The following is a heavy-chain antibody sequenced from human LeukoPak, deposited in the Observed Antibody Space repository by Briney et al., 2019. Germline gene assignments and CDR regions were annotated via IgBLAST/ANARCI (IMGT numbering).Heavy chain of an antibody. CDR3: ATRSGYYYAFDI. D-gene: IGHD3-22*01. CDR2: IIPIFGTA. CDR1: GGTFSSYA. J-gene: IGHJ3*02. Sequence: SVKVSCKASGGTFSSYAISWVRQAPGQGLEWMGGIIPIFGTANYAQKFQGRVTITADESTSTAYMELSSLRSEDTAVYYCATRSGYYYAFDIWSQGTMVTVSS. V-gene: IGHV1-69*13.